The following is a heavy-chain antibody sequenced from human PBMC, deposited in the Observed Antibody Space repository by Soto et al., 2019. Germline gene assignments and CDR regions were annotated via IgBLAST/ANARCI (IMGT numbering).Heavy chain of an antibody. CDR1: GFTFSSYD. Sequence: GGSLRLSCAASGFTFSSYDMHWVRQAPGKGLEYVSSISSNGGTTYYGNSVKGRFTISRDNSKNTLYLQMGSLRAEDMAVYYCVRRVSGSYDYWGQGTLVTVSS. V-gene: IGHV3-64*01. CDR3: VRRVSGSYDY. CDR2: ISSNGGTT. J-gene: IGHJ4*02. D-gene: IGHD1-26*01.